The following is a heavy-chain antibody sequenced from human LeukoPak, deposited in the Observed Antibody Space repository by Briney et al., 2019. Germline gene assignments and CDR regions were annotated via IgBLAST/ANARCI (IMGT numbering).Heavy chain of an antibody. D-gene: IGHD2-2*02. J-gene: IGHJ4*02. CDR3: ARGTRDCSGASCYNY. Sequence: ASVKVSCKAFGYSFTSYDINWVRQAAGQGLEWMGWMNPNSGNTGYAQKFQGRVAITRDTSISTAYMELSSLRSEDTAVYYCARGTRDCSGASCYNYWGQGTLVTVSS. CDR1: GYSFTSYD. V-gene: IGHV1-8*01. CDR2: MNPNSGNT.